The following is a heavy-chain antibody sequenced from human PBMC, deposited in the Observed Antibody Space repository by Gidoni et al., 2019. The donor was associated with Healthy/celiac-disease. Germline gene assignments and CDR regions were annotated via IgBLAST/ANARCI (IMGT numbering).Heavy chain of an antibody. CDR2: IYYSGST. J-gene: IGHJ5*02. CDR3: ARVWTATRGGFDT. D-gene: IGHD2-21*02. Sequence: EWIGYIYYSGSTYYNPSLKSRVTISVDTSKNQFSLKLSSVTAADTAVYYSARVWTATRGGFDTWGQGTLVTVSS. V-gene: IGHV4-31*02.